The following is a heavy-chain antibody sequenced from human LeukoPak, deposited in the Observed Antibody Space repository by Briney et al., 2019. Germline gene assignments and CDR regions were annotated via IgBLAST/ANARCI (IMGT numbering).Heavy chain of an antibody. CDR3: VRGDWYFES. Sequence: AGGSLRLSYVTSGFNFSDSRMTWVRQAPGKGLQWVANVNRDGTEKHFLDSVEGRFTISRDNAKKSLYLQMSSLRPQDTAVYFCVRGDWYFESWGQGTLVTVSS. V-gene: IGHV3-7*04. D-gene: IGHD2-21*01. CDR2: VNRDGTEK. CDR1: GFNFSDSR. J-gene: IGHJ4*02.